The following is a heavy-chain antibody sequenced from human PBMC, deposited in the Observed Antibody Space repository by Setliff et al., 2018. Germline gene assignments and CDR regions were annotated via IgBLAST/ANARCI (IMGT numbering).Heavy chain of an antibody. D-gene: IGHD4-4*01. CDR3: AKCTSWDSHYPYFDY. Sequence: GSLRLSCAASGFRFSDLYMSWVRQAPGKGLEWVSIFYDSRGDTYYADSVKGRFTVSKDNSKNTMYLQMNSLRDEDTAIYFCAKCTSWDSHYPYFDYWGQGALVTVSS. CDR1: GFRFSDLY. J-gene: IGHJ4*02. CDR2: FYDSRGDT. V-gene: IGHV3-23*03.